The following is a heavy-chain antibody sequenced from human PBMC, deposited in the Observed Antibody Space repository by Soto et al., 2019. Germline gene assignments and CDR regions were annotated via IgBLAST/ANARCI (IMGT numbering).Heavy chain of an antibody. CDR3: AGSADDGRDN. J-gene: IGHJ4*02. V-gene: IGHV3-21*01. D-gene: IGHD6-25*01. CDR1: GFALSDYS. Sequence: EVQLVESGGGQVKPGGSLRLSCAASGFALSDYSMNWVRQAPGKGLEWVSAITSSSRFINYAESVKGGFTISRDNAKNSLYLQMNNLRVEDTAVYYCAGSADDGRDNWGQGTLVTVSS. CDR2: ITSSSRFI.